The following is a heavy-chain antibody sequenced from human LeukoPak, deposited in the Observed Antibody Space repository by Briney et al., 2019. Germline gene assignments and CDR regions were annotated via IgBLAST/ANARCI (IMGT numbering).Heavy chain of an antibody. V-gene: IGHV4-59*08. J-gene: IGHJ4*02. D-gene: IGHD3-22*01. Sequence: SETLSLTCTVSGGSISGYYWSWIRQPPGKGLELIGYIYYSGSTNYNPSLKSRVTISVDTSKNQFSLKLSSVTAADTAVYYCARAPYDSGGYYDYYFDYWGQGTLVTVSS. CDR2: IYYSGST. CDR3: ARAPYDSGGYYDYYFDY. CDR1: GGSISGYY.